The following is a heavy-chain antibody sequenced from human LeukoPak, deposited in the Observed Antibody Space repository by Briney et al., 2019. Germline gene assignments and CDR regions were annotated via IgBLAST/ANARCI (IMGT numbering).Heavy chain of an antibody. V-gene: IGHV1-2*02. CDR2: INPNSGGT. Sequence: ASVKVSCKASGYTFIGYYMHWVRQAPGQGLEWMGWINPNSGGTNYAQKFQGRVTMTRDTSISTAYMELSRLRSDDTAVYYCARDLKGGYSYGAYYFDYWGQGTLVTVSS. CDR1: GYTFIGYY. J-gene: IGHJ4*02. CDR3: ARDLKGGYSYGAYYFDY. D-gene: IGHD5-18*01.